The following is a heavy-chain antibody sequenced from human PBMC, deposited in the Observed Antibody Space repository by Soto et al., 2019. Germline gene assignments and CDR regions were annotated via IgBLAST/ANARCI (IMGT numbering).Heavy chain of an antibody. J-gene: IGHJ4*02. CDR3: GKTLYYCDGGGYQ. CDR2: ISGSGGST. Sequence: EVQLLESGGGLVQPGGSLRLSCAASGFTFSSYAMSWVRQAPGKGLEWVSTISGSGGSTYYADSVKGRFTISRDNSKNTLYLQMNSLRAEDTAAYYCGKTLYYCDGGGYQWGQGTLVTVSS. V-gene: IGHV3-23*01. D-gene: IGHD3-22*01. CDR1: GFTFSSYA.